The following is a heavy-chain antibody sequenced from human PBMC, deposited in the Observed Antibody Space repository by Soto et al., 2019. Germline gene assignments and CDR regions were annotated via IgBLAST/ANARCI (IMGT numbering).Heavy chain of an antibody. J-gene: IGHJ6*02. V-gene: IGHV1-46*01. CDR1: GYNFTAYY. D-gene: IGHD2-21*01. CDR2: INPSGGST. Sequence: ASVKVSCKASGYNFTAYYIHWTRQAPGQGLEWVGWINPSGGSTSYAQKFQGRVTMTRDTSTSTVYMELSSLRSEDTAVYYCAIAHSYHHYDMDVWGQGTTVTVSS. CDR3: AIAHSYHHYDMDV.